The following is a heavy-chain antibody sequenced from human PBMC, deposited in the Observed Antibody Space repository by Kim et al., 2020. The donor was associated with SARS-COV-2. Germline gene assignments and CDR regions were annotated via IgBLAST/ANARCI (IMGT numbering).Heavy chain of an antibody. J-gene: IGHJ4*02. V-gene: IGHV1-46*01. Sequence: SYEQKFQGRVTMTRDTSTSTVYMELSSLRSEDTAVYYCAREGRYSSSPDYWGQGTLVTVSS. CDR3: AREGRYSSSPDY. D-gene: IGHD6-13*01.